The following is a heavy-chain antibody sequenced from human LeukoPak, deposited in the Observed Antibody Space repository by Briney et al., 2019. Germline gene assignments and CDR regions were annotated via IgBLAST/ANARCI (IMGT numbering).Heavy chain of an antibody. D-gene: IGHD3-3*01. CDR1: GFTFSSCW. Sequence: PGGPLSLSCAAYGFTFSSCWMYWVRQAPGKGLVWVSRINSDGSKTRYADSVKGRFTISRDNAKNTLYLQMNSLRAEDTAVYYCARRIESYDFWSAYYTPDYWGQGTLVAVSS. V-gene: IGHV3-74*01. CDR3: ARRIESYDFWSAYYTPDY. J-gene: IGHJ4*02. CDR2: INSDGSKT.